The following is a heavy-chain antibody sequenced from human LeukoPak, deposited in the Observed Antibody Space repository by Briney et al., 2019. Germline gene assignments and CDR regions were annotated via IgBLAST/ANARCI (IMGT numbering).Heavy chain of an antibody. CDR1: GGSISSGSYY. CDR2: IYTSGST. CDR3: ARVGHVDY. J-gene: IGHJ4*02. Sequence: KSSETLSLTCTVSGGSISSGSYYWSWIRQPAGKGLEWIGRIYTSGSTNYNPSLKSRVTISVDTSKNQFSLKLSSVTAADTAVYYCARVGHVDYWGQGTLVTVSS. V-gene: IGHV4-61*02.